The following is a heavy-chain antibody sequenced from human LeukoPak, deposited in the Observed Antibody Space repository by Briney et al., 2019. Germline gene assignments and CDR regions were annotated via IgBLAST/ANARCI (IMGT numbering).Heavy chain of an antibody. J-gene: IGHJ4*02. CDR2: IIPILGIA. CDR1: GGTFSSYA. CDR3: ARAGRDGYNIYFDY. D-gene: IGHD5-24*01. Sequence: SVKVSCKASGGTFSSYAISWVRQAPGQGLEWMGRIIPILGIANYAQKFQGRVTITADKSTSTAYMELSSLRSEDTAVYYCARAGRDGYNIYFDYWGQGTLVTVSS. V-gene: IGHV1-69*04.